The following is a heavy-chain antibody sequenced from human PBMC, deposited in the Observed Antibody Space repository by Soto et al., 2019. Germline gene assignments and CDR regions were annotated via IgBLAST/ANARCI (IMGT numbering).Heavy chain of an antibody. D-gene: IGHD3-10*01. Sequence: GGSLRLSCAASGSTFGTTDMSWVRQAPGEGLEWVSTIDGSGGITYYADSVKGRFTISRDNSRNTVYLQMNSLRGDDTALYYCVKNSGWFNTWGQGALVTVSS. CDR1: GSTFGTTD. CDR3: VKNSGWFNT. V-gene: IGHV3-23*01. J-gene: IGHJ5*02. CDR2: IDGSGGIT.